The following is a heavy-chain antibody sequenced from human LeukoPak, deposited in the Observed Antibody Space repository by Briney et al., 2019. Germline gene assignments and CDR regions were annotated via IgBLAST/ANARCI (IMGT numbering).Heavy chain of an antibody. J-gene: IGHJ4*02. Sequence: GASVKVSCKASGGTFSSYAISWVRQAPGQGLEWMGGIIPIFGTANYAQKFQGRVTITADESTSTAYMELSSLRSEDTAVYYCARAPTAVAGIDYWGQGALVTVSS. CDR3: ARAPTAVAGIDY. CDR1: GGTFSSYA. D-gene: IGHD6-19*01. CDR2: IIPIFGTA. V-gene: IGHV1-69*13.